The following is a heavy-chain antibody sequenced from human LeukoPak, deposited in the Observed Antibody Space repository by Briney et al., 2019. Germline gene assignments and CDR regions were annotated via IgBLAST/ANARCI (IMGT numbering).Heavy chain of an antibody. CDR2: INPNSGGT. CDR1: GHTFTGYY. CDR3: AATVTTSYFDY. D-gene: IGHD4-17*01. V-gene: IGHV1-2*06. J-gene: IGHJ4*02. Sequence: GASVKVSCKASGHTFTGYYMHWVRQAPGQGLEWMGRINPNSGGTNYAQKFQGRVTMTRDTSISTAYMELSRLRSDDTAVYYCAATVTTSYFDYWGQGTLVTVSS.